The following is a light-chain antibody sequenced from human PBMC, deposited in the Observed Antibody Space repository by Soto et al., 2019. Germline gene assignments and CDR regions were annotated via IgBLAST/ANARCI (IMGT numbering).Light chain of an antibody. CDR2: GVS. CDR3: SSFTGTTTLDV. V-gene: IGLV2-14*03. CDR1: GSDVGAYKY. J-gene: IGLJ1*01. Sequence: QSALTQPASVSGSPGQSITISCTGTGSDVGAYKYVSWYQQHPGKVPKLIIYGVSNRPSGVSNRFSGSKSGNTAFLTISGLQPEDEADYYCSSFTGTTTLDVFGTGTKLTVL.